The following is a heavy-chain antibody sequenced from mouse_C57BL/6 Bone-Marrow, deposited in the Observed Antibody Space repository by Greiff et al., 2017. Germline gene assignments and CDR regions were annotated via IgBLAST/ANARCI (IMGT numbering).Heavy chain of an antibody. CDR3: ARYYYGSSYGSRYFDV. CDR2: ISSGSSTT. V-gene: IGHV5-17*01. J-gene: IGHJ1*03. CDR1: GFTFSDYG. D-gene: IGHD1-1*01. Sequence: EVQLVESGGGLVKPGGSLKLSCAASGFTFSDYGMHWVRQAPEKGLEWVAYISSGSSTTYYADTVKGRFTISRDNAKNTLFLQMTSLRSEDTAMYYGARYYYGSSYGSRYFDVWGTGTTVTVSS.